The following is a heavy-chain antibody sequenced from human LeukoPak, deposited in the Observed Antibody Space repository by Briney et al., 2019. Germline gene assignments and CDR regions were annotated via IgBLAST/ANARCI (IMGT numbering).Heavy chain of an antibody. CDR3: ASLHPVQLPLDY. Sequence: GGSLRLSCSASGFTFSSYEMNWVRQAPGKGLEWVSYISSSGSTIYYADSVKGRFTISRDNAKNSLYLQMNSLRAEDTAVYYCASLHPVQLPLDYWGQGTLVTVSS. J-gene: IGHJ4*02. D-gene: IGHD2-2*01. CDR2: ISSSGSTI. CDR1: GFTFSSYE. V-gene: IGHV3-48*03.